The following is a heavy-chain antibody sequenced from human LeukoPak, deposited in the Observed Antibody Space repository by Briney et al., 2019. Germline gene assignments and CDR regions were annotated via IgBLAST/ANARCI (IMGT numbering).Heavy chain of an antibody. D-gene: IGHD3-3*01. CDR1: GGTFSSHT. J-gene: IGHJ3*02. CDR3: ARTWRTALDAFDI. V-gene: IGHV1-69*02. Sequence: SSVKVSCKASGGTFSSHTISWVRQAPGQGLEWMGRIIPILGIANYAQKFQGRVTITADKSTSTAYMELSSLRSEDTAVYYCARTWRTALDAFDIWGQGTMVTVSS. CDR2: IIPILGIA.